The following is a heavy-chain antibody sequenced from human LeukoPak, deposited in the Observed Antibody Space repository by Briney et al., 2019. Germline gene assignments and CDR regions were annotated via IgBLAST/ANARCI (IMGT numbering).Heavy chain of an antibody. CDR2: IKQDGSEK. D-gene: IGHD5-18*01. J-gene: IGHJ4*02. CDR3: AKGIQLWLKTLFDY. V-gene: IGHV3-7*03. Sequence: GGSLRLSCAASGFTFSSYWMSWVRQAPGKGLEWVANIKQDGSEKYYVDSVKGRFTISRDNAKNSLYLQMNSLRAEDTAVYYCAKGIQLWLKTLFDYWGQGTLVTVSS. CDR1: GFTFSSYW.